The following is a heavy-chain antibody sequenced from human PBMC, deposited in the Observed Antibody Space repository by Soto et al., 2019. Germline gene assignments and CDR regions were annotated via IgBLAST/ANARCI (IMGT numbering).Heavy chain of an antibody. CDR1: EFTFSSYA. CDR3: GRCTSTSCHLGSDY. CDR2: ISGSGGGT. Sequence: EVQVLESGGGLVQPGGSLRLSCAASEFTFSSYAMSWVRQAPGKGLEWVSGISGSGGGTYYADSVKGRFTISRDSSTNTLYLQMNSLRAADTAVYYCGRCTSTSCHLGSDYWGQGTLVTVSS. D-gene: IGHD2-2*01. J-gene: IGHJ4*02. V-gene: IGHV3-23*01.